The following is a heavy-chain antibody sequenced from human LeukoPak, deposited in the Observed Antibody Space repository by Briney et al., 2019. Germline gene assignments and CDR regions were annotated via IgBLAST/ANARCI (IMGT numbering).Heavy chain of an antibody. V-gene: IGHV4-39*07. CDR3: ARDAGITGTTSWFDP. CDR1: GGSISSSSYY. J-gene: IGHJ5*02. D-gene: IGHD1-7*01. Sequence: SETLSLTCTVSGGSISSSSYYWGWIRQPPGTGLEWIGSIYYSGSTHYNPSLKSRVTISVDTSKNQFSLKLSSVTAADTAVYYCARDAGITGTTSWFDPWGQGTLVTVSS. CDR2: IYYSGST.